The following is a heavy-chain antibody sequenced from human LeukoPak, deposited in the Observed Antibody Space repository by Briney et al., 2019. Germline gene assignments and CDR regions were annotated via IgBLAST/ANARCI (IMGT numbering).Heavy chain of an antibody. CDR1: GFTFSSYG. D-gene: IGHD6-25*01. CDR3: AKAIGYSSGRGHKGSCYYYGMDV. Sequence: GGSLRLSCAASGFTFSSYGMHWVRQAPGKGLEWVAVISYDGSNKYYADSVKGRFTISRDNSKNTLYLQMNSLRAEDTAVYYCAKAIGYSSGRGHKGSCYYYGMDVWGQGTTVTVSS. V-gene: IGHV3-30*18. CDR2: ISYDGSNK. J-gene: IGHJ6*02.